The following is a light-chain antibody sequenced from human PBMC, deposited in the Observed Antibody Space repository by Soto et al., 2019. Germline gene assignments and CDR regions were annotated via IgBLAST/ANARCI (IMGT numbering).Light chain of an antibody. CDR1: QSVSSNY. J-gene: IGKJ1*01. CDR2: GAS. Sequence: EIVLTQSPATLSLSPGERATLSCRASQSVSSNYLAWYQQKPGQAPRLLIYGASSRATDIPDRFSGSGSVTDFTLTISRLEPEDFAVYFCQQYGSSPRTFGQGTKVDIK. V-gene: IGKV3-20*01. CDR3: QQYGSSPRT.